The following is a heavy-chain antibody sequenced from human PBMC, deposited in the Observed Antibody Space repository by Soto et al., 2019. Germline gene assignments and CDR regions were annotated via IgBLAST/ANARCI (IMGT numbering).Heavy chain of an antibody. Sequence: SETLSLTCAVYGGSFSGYYWSWIRQPPGKGLEWIGEINHSGSTNYNPSLKSRVTISVDTSKNQFSLKLSSVTAADTAVYYCARAHPQLVLESVYYFDYWGQGTLVTVSS. CDR2: INHSGST. J-gene: IGHJ4*02. CDR1: GGSFSGYY. V-gene: IGHV4-34*01. CDR3: ARAHPQLVLESVYYFDY. D-gene: IGHD6-13*01.